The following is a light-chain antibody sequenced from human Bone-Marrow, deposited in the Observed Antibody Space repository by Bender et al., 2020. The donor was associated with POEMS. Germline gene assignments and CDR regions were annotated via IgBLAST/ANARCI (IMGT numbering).Light chain of an antibody. CDR1: SSDVGEYNY. CDR2: EVS. CDR3: SSYGGSNNWV. Sequence: QSALTQPPSASGSPGQSVTISCTGSSSDVGEYNYVSWYQQHPGKAPKLIIYEVSKRPSGFPDRFSGSKSGNTASLTVSGLQAEDEAEYSCSSYGGSNNWVFGGGTKVTVL. V-gene: IGLV2-8*01. J-gene: IGLJ3*02.